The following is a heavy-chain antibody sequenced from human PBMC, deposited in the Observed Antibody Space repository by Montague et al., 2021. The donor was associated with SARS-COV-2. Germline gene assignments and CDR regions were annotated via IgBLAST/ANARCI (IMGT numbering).Heavy chain of an antibody. J-gene: IGHJ3*02. CDR1: GGSISSYY. CDR3: ARQENSSGWCKPDALDN. D-gene: IGHD6-19*01. V-gene: IGHV4-59*05. CDR2: IYYSGST. Sequence: SETLSLTCTVSGGSISSYYWSWSRQPPGKGLVWIGSIYYSGSTYYYPPSNSRVTISVDTSKYHFSLKLSSVTAADTAVYYWARQENSSGWCKPDALDNWGQGTMVTVSS.